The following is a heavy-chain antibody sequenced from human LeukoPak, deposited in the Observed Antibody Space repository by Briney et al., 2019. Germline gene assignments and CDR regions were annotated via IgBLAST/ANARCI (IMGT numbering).Heavy chain of an antibody. D-gene: IGHD1-26*01. Sequence: GGSLRLSCAASGFTFSSYWMHWVRQVPGKGLVWVSRIKSDGSSTTYADSVKGRFTISRDNAKNTLYLQMSSLRAEDTAAYYCARSTYSGSSYDCWGQGTLVTVSS. CDR3: ARSTYSGSSYDC. J-gene: IGHJ4*02. V-gene: IGHV3-74*01. CDR2: IKSDGSST. CDR1: GFTFSSYW.